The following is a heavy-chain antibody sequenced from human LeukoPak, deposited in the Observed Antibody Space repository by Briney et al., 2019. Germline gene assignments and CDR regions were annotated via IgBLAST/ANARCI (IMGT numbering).Heavy chain of an antibody. V-gene: IGHV4-59*02. Sequence: SETLSLTCTVSGGSVTTYYWSWIRQPPGKGLEWVGYISYSGSTSYNPSLKSRVTISQDTSKNQFSLKLSSVTAADTAVYYCARDFYDSSGYYLGIYYYMDVWGKGTTVTISS. CDR1: GGSVTTYY. CDR3: ARDFYDSSGYYLGIYYYMDV. D-gene: IGHD3-22*01. J-gene: IGHJ6*03. CDR2: ISYSGST.